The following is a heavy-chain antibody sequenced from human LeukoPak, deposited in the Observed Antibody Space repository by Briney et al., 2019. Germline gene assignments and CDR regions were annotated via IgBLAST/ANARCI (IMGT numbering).Heavy chain of an antibody. CDR1: GFTFSSYT. V-gene: IGHV3-23*01. Sequence: GGSLRLSCAASGFTFSSYTMSWVRQAPGKGLEWVSAISHTSEYTYHADSVKGRFTISRDNSKNTLYLQMNSLRAEDTAMYYCAKGSSVGRPYYFDYWGQGTLVTVSS. CDR3: AKGSSVGRPYYFDY. CDR2: ISHTSEYT. D-gene: IGHD3-10*01. J-gene: IGHJ4*02.